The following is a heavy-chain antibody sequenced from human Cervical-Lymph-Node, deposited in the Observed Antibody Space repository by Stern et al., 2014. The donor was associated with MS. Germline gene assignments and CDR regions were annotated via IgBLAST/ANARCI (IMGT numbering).Heavy chain of an antibody. J-gene: IGHJ4*02. V-gene: IGHV1-46*03. CDR2: INPSGGST. Sequence: VQLVQSGAEVKKPGASVKVSCKASGYTFTSYYMHWVRQAPGQGLEWMGKINPSGGSTSYAQKFQGRVTMTRDTSTSTVYMELSSLRSEDTAVYYCARVPRFGELSDYWGQGTLVTVSS. CDR1: GYTFTSYY. CDR3: ARVPRFGELSDY. D-gene: IGHD3-10*02.